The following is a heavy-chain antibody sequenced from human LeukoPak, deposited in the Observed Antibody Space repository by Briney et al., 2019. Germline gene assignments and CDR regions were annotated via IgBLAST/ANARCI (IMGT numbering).Heavy chain of an antibody. CDR3: ARTYKAARTNWFDP. V-gene: IGHV1-18*01. D-gene: IGHD6-6*01. CDR1: GYTFTSYG. Sequence: RASVKVSCKASGYTFTSYGISWVRQAPGQGLEWMGWISAYNGNTNYAQKLQGRVTMTTDTSTSTAYMELRSLRSDDTAVYYCARTYKAARTNWFDPWGQGTLVTVSS. J-gene: IGHJ5*02. CDR2: ISAYNGNT.